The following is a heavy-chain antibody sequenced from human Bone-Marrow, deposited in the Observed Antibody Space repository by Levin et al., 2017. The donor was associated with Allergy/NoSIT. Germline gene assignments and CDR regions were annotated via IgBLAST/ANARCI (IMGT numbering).Heavy chain of an antibody. CDR1: GGSISSYY. Sequence: ETLSLTCTVSGGSISSYYWSWIRQPPGKGLAWIGYIYYSGSTNYNPSLKSRVTISVDTSKNQFSLKLSSVTAADTAVYYCARHEGELRYFDWLPIAPSFDYWGQGTLVTVSS. CDR2: IYYSGST. D-gene: IGHD3-9*01. CDR3: ARHEGELRYFDWLPIAPSFDY. V-gene: IGHV4-59*08. J-gene: IGHJ4*02.